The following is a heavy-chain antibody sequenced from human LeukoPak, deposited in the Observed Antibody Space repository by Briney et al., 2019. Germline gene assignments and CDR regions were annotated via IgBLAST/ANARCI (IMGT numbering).Heavy chain of an antibody. CDR3: ARGGYYDSSGYYRGYFDL. J-gene: IGHJ2*01. CDR1: GYTFIDFY. V-gene: IGHV1-2*02. Sequence: ASVKVSCKASGYTFIDFYMHWVRQAPGQGLEWMGWINPKNGGTNYAQKLQGRVTMTTDTSTSTAYMELRSLRSDDTAVYYCARGGYYDSSGYYRGYFDLWGRGTLVTVSS. CDR2: INPKNGGT. D-gene: IGHD3-22*01.